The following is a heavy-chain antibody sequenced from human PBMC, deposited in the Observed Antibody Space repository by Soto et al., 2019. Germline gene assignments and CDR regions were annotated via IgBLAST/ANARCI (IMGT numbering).Heavy chain of an antibody. V-gene: IGHV3-23*01. CDR1: GLTFSSYA. CDR2: ISGSGGST. Sequence: GGSLRLSCAASGLTFSSYAMSWVRQAPGKGLEWVSAISGSGGSTYYADSVKGRFTISRDNSKNTLYLQMNSLRAEDTAVYYCAIDMAVASYFVYWGQAPFVSGFS. D-gene: IGHD6-19*01. CDR3: AIDMAVASYFVY. J-gene: IGHJ4*02.